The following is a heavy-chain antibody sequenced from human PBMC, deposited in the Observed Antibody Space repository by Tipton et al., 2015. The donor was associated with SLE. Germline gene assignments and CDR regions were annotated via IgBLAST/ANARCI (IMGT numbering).Heavy chain of an antibody. CDR2: VTNSGGTT. CDR1: GFPFSNFW. V-gene: IGHV3-23*01. Sequence: SLRLSCAVSGFPFSNFWMSWVRQAPGKGLEWVSGVTNSGGTTWYADSVKGRFTISRDNSKNTLYLQMNNLRPEDTAVYYCARDAYGDSTVLLDYWGQGTLVTVSS. CDR3: ARDAYGDSTVLLDY. D-gene: IGHD4-17*01. J-gene: IGHJ4*02.